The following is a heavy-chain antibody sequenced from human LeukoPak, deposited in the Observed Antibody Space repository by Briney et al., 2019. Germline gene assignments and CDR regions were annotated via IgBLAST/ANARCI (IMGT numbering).Heavy chain of an antibody. CDR2: IYSGGST. CDR1: GFTVSSNY. Sequence: PGGSLRLPCAASGFTVSSNYMRWVRQAPGKGLEWVSVIYSGGSTYYADSVKGRFTISRDNSKNTLYLQMNSLRAEDTAVYYCARSLFDSSGYYWGNFDYWGQGTLVTVSS. CDR3: ARSLFDSSGYYWGNFDY. D-gene: IGHD3-22*01. J-gene: IGHJ4*02. V-gene: IGHV3-66*01.